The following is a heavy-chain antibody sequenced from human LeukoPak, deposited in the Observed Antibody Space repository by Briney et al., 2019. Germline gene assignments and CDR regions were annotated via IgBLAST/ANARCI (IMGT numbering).Heavy chain of an antibody. CDR3: ARGYCSSTSCYRRGNWFDP. CDR1: GFTFSSYA. D-gene: IGHD2-2*01. V-gene: IGHV3-30*04. CDR2: ISYDGSNK. Sequence: PGGSLRLSCAASGFTFSSYAMHWVRQAPGKGLEGVAVISYDGSNKYYADSVKGRFTISRDNSKNTLYLQMNSLRAEDTAVYYCARGYCSSTSCYRRGNWFDPWGQGTLVTVSS. J-gene: IGHJ5*02.